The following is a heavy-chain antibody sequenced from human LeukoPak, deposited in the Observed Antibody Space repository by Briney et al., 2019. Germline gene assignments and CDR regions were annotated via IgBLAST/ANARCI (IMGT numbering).Heavy chain of an antibody. V-gene: IGHV4-39*01. Sequence: KSSETLSLTCTVSGGSISSSKYYWSWIRQPPGKELEWIARINYGRTTDYNPSLKSRVTISVEPSKHQSSLRLSSVTAADTAVYFCARYVVLGSGKYYFDYSGQGSLVTVSS. J-gene: IGHJ4*02. CDR2: INYGRTT. CDR3: ARYVVLGSGKYYFDY. D-gene: IGHD3-10*01. CDR1: GGSISSSKYY.